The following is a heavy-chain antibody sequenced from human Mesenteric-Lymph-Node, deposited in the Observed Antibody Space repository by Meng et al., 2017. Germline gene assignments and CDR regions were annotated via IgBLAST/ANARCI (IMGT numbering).Heavy chain of an antibody. CDR1: GFSFSDYW. V-gene: IGHV3-74*01. CDR3: ARDPLRYGSTADF. CDR2: IRTDGGYS. Sequence: GESLKISCVTSGFSFSDYWMHWFRQVPGEGLEWVSRIRTDGGYSIYADSVNGRFTISRDDAKNTMYLQMNSLRVEDTAVYYCARDPLRYGSTADFWGQGTLVTVSS. J-gene: IGHJ4*02. D-gene: IGHD6-19*01.